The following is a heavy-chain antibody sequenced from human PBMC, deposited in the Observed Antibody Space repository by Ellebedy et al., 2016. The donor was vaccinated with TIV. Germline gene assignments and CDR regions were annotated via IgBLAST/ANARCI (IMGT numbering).Heavy chain of an antibody. CDR3: ARTFFAPSMSDNWNYEEDRNDAFDV. CDR1: GGSISSGDYY. CDR2: IYYSGST. Sequence: SETLSLXXTVSGGSISSGDYYWSWIRQPPGKGLEWIGYIYYSGSTYYNPSLKSRVTISVDTSKNQFSLKLSSVTAADTAVYYCARTFFAPSMSDNWNYEEDRNDAFDVWGRGTMVTVSS. D-gene: IGHD1-7*01. V-gene: IGHV4-30-4*01. J-gene: IGHJ3*01.